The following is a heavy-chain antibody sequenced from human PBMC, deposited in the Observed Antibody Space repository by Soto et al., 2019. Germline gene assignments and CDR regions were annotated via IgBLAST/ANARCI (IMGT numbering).Heavy chain of an antibody. CDR1: GFTFNDYT. D-gene: IGHD2-8*01. CDR3: TAGKLYPSLDFDY. V-gene: IGHV3-49*04. Sequence: GGSLRLSCTASGFTFNDYTPSWVRQAPGQGLEWVGFIRSKAYGGTTEYAASVKGRFTISRDDSKSIAYLQMNSLKTEDTAVYYWTAGKLYPSLDFDYWGQGTLVTVSS. CDR2: IRSKAYGGTT. J-gene: IGHJ4*02.